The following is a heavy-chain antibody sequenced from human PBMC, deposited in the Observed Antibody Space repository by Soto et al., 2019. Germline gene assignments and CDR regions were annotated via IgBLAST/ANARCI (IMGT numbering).Heavy chain of an antibody. Sequence: GESLKISCKGSGYSFITYWIGWVRQMPGKGLEWMAMIYPADSETRYSPSFQDHVTISADKSISTAYMELSSLRSEDTAVYYCARDHMGYYYDSSGYYSPPSFDYWGQGTLVTVSS. CDR3: ARDHMGYYYDSSGYYSPPSFDY. D-gene: IGHD3-22*01. CDR2: IYPADSET. CDR1: GYSFITYW. J-gene: IGHJ4*02. V-gene: IGHV5-51*01.